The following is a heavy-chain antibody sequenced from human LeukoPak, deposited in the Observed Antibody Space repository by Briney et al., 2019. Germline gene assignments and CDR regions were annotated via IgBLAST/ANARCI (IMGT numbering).Heavy chain of an antibody. J-gene: IGHJ3*02. CDR3: ARDLGYCSSTSCYTLSGAFDI. CDR2: IYYSGST. D-gene: IGHD2-2*02. CDR1: GGSISSGDYY. Sequence: SETLSLTCTVSGGSISSGDYYWSWIRQPPGKGLEWIGYIYYSGSTYYNPSLKSRVTISVDTSKNQFSLKLSSVTAADTAVYYCARDLGYCSSTSCYTLSGAFDIWGQGTMVTVSS. V-gene: IGHV4-30-4*08.